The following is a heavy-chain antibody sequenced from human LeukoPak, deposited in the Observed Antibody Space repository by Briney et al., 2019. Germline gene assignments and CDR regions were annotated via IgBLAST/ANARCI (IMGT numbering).Heavy chain of an antibody. D-gene: IGHD1-26*01. V-gene: IGHV3-23*01. J-gene: IGHJ4*02. Sequence: PGGSLRLSCSVSGFTFISYSMTWVRQAPGKGLEWLSSISGNGDNTYYADSVKGRFTISRDDSKNTLYLQVNSLRAEDTAVYYCAKAGSIRFDYWGQGTLVTVSS. CDR3: AKAGSIRFDY. CDR1: GFTFISYS. CDR2: ISGNGDNT.